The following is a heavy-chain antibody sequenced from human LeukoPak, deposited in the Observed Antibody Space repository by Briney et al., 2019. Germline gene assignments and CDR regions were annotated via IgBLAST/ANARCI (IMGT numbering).Heavy chain of an antibody. V-gene: IGHV1-8*03. CDR2: INPNSAST. Sequence: GASVKVSCKTSGYTFTDNDVHWVRQAPGPGLEWMGWINPNSASTNYAQRLQGRVTFTRDTSLSIAYMELSSLTSEDAAVDFCARGDFGETNTAFDVWGQGTLVAVSS. CDR1: GYTFTDND. CDR3: ARGDFGETNTAFDV. J-gene: IGHJ3*01. D-gene: IGHD4-17*01.